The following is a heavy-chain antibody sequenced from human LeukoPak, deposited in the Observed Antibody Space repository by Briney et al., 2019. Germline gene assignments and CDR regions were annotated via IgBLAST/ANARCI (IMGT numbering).Heavy chain of an antibody. V-gene: IGHV1-69*06. CDR2: IIPIFGTA. D-gene: IGHD3-10*01. Sequence: GASVKVSCKASGGTFSSYAISWVRQAPGQGLEWMGGIIPIFGTANYAQKFQGRVTITADKSTSTAYMELSSLRSEDTAVYYCARYPPRLWFGEPTPSDAFDIWGQGTMVTVSS. CDR3: ARYPPRLWFGEPTPSDAFDI. CDR1: GGTFSSYA. J-gene: IGHJ3*02.